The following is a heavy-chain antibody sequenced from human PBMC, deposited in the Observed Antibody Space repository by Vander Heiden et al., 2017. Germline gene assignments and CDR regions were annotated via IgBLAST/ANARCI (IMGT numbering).Heavy chain of an antibody. D-gene: IGHD3-3*01. V-gene: IGHV3-23*01. CDR2: ISSGSGGDT. CDR3: AKHTDFWSGYYTSGAFDI. CDR1: GFAFSSYA. Sequence: EVQLLESGGGLVQHGGSLRLSCAASGFAFSSYAMSWVRQAPGKALEWVSSISSGSGGDTFYADSVKGRYTISRDNPKNTLYLQMNSLRDEDTAVYYCAKHTDFWSGYYTSGAFDIWGQGTMVTVSS. J-gene: IGHJ3*02.